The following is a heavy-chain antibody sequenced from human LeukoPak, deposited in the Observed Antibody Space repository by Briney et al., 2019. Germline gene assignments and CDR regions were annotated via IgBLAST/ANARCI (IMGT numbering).Heavy chain of an antibody. J-gene: IGHJ6*02. CDR2: INHSGST. Sequence: SETLSLTCAVYGGSFSGYYWSWIRQPPGKGLEWIGEINHSGSTNYNPSLKSRVTISVDTSKNQFSLKLSSVTAADTAMYYCARGVSRYCSSTSCYWGGDYYYYYGMDVWGQGTTVTVSS. V-gene: IGHV4-34*01. CDR1: GGSFSGYY. CDR3: ARGVSRYCSSTSCYWGGDYYYYYGMDV. D-gene: IGHD2-2*01.